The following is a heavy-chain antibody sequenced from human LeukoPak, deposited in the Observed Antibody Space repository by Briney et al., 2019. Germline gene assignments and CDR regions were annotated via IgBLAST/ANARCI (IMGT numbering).Heavy chain of an antibody. J-gene: IGHJ4*02. V-gene: IGHV3-21*01. D-gene: IGHD3-22*01. CDR2: ISSSSYI. CDR3: AKDSSDYYFDY. Sequence: PGGSLRLSCAASGFTFSSYSMNWVRQAPGKGLEWVSSISSSSYIYYADSVKGRFTISRDNAKNSLYLQMNSLRAEDTAVYYCAKDSSDYYFDYWGQGTLVTVSS. CDR1: GFTFSSYS.